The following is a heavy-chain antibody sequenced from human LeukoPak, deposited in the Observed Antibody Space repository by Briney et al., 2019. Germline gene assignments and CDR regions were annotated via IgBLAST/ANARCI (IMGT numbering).Heavy chain of an antibody. V-gene: IGHV1-69*01. CDR2: IIPIFGTA. CDR3: ATDRIHVYDLGPDAFDI. Sequence: GASAKVSCKASGGTFSSYAISWVRQAPGQGLEWMGGIIPIFGTANYAQKFQGRVTITADESTSTAYMELSSLRSEDTAVYYCATDRIHVYDLGPDAFDIWGQGTMVTVSS. CDR1: GGTFSSYA. J-gene: IGHJ3*02. D-gene: IGHD5/OR15-5a*01.